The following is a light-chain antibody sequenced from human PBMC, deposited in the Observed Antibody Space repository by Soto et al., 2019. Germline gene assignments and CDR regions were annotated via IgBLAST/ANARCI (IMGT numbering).Light chain of an antibody. CDR1: QSININ. CDR3: QQYHNWPPLT. V-gene: IGKV3D-15*01. CDR2: GAS. J-gene: IGKJ4*01. Sequence: EIVMTQSPATLSVSPGERVTLSCRASQSININLAWYQQKPGQAPRVLIYGASSMASGIPDRFSGSGSGTDFTLTISRREHDDVAFSYCQQYHNWPPLTFGGGTRVEIK.